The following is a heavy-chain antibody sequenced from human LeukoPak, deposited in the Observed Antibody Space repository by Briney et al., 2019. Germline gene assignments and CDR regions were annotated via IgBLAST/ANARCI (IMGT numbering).Heavy chain of an antibody. D-gene: IGHD1-1*01. Sequence: GGSLRLSCAASGFTFSSYAMHWVRPAPGKGLEWVAVISYDGSNKYYADSVKGRFTISRDNSRNTLYLQMNSLRAEDTAVYYCARVSWFPGTSYYYMDVWGKGTTVTVSS. CDR1: GFTFSSYA. CDR2: ISYDGSNK. V-gene: IGHV3-30*04. CDR3: ARVSWFPGTSYYYMDV. J-gene: IGHJ6*03.